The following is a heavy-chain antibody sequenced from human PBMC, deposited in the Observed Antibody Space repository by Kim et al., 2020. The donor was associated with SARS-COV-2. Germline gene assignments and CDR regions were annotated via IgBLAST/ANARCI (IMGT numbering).Heavy chain of an antibody. CDR1: GFTFSSYG. Sequence: GGSLRLSCAASGFTFSSYGMHWVRQAPGKGLEWVAVISYDGSNKYYADSVKGRFTISRDNSKNTLYLQMNSLRAEDTAVYYCAKGDGYFDYWGQGTLVTVSS. D-gene: IGHD2-21*01. V-gene: IGHV3-30*18. CDR3: AKGDGYFDY. CDR2: ISYDGSNK. J-gene: IGHJ4*02.